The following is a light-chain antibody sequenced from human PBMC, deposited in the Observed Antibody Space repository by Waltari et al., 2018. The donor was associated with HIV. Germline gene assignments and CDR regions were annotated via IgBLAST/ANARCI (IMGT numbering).Light chain of an antibody. J-gene: IGKJ1*01. V-gene: IGKV1-39*01. CDR1: QTISNY. CDR2: AAS. Sequence: DIQMTQSPSSLSASVGDRVTITCRSSQTISNYLHWYQQKAGRPPNLLISAASNLLSGVPSRFSGSSSGTDFILTITSLQPEDFAAYYCQQTYSTPWTFGQGTQVEIK. CDR3: QQTYSTPWT.